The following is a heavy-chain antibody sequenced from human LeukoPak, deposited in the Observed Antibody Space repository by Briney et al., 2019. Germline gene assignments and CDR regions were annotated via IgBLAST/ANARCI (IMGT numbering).Heavy chain of an antibody. V-gene: IGHV1-2*06. Sequence: GASVKVSCKASGYTFTGYYMHWVRQAPGQGLEWMGRINPNSGGTNYAQKFQGRVTMTRDTSISTAYMELSRLRSDDTAVYYCARDLYYDSSGNNWFDPWGQGTLVTVSS. D-gene: IGHD3-22*01. CDR1: GYTFTGYY. CDR3: ARDLYYDSSGNNWFDP. J-gene: IGHJ5*02. CDR2: INPNSGGT.